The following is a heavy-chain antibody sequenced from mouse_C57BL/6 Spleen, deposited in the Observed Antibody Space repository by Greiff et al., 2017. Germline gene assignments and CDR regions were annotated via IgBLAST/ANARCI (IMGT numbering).Heavy chain of an antibody. Sequence: VQLQQPGAELVRPGSSVKLSCKASGYTFTSYWMHWVKQRPIQGLEWIGNIDPSESETHYNQKFKDKATLTVDKSSSTAYMQLSSLTSEDSAVYYCARYYYGSSSFDYWGQGTTLTVSS. CDR1: GYTFTSYW. CDR2: IDPSESET. V-gene: IGHV1-52*01. D-gene: IGHD1-1*01. CDR3: ARYYYGSSSFDY. J-gene: IGHJ2*01.